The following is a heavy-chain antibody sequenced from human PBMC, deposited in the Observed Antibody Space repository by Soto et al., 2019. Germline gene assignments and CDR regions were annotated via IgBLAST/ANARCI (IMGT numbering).Heavy chain of an antibody. CDR3: TTDRLVGARDYYYGMDV. D-gene: IGHD1-26*01. CDR2: IKSKTDGGTT. V-gene: IGHV3-15*07. CDR1: GFTFSNAW. Sequence: GGSLRLSCAASGFTFSNAWMNWVRQAPGKGLEWVGRIKSKTDGGTTDYAAPVKGRFTISRDDSKNTLYLQMNSLKTEDTAVYYCTTDRLVGARDYYYGMDVWGQGTTVTVSS. J-gene: IGHJ6*02.